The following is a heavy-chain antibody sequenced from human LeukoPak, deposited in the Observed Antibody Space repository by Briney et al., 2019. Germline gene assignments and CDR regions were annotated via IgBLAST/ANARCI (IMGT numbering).Heavy chain of an antibody. CDR1: EFSFSGYA. CDR3: TKRTRGYNYGPSDY. J-gene: IGHJ4*02. D-gene: IGHD5-18*01. CDR2: ISGSGSTT. Sequence: GGSLRLSCAASEFSFSGYAISWVRQAPGKGLEWVSTISGSGSTTWYADSVKGRFTISRDNSKSTLYLQMNSLRAEDTAVYYCTKRTRGYNYGPSDYWGQGTLVTVSS. V-gene: IGHV3-23*01.